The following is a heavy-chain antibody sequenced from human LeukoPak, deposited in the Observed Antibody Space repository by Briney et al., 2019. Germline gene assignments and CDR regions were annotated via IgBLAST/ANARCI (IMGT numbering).Heavy chain of an antibody. CDR2: MNPNSGNT. V-gene: IGHV1-8*01. J-gene: IGHJ4*02. CDR1: GYTFTSYD. CDR3: ARGKPQDYDFWSGYYFGFDY. D-gene: IGHD3-3*01. Sequence: ASVKVSCKASGYTFTSYDINWVRQATGQGLEWMGWMNPNSGNTGYAQKFQGRVTMTRNTSISTAYMELSSLRSEDTAVYYCARGKPQDYDFWSGYYFGFDYWGQGTLVTLSS.